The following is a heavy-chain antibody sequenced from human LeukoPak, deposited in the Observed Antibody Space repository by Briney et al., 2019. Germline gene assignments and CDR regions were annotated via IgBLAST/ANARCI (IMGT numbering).Heavy chain of an antibody. CDR1: GGSISSYY. CDR3: ARCGGGGYNYDS. D-gene: IGHD5-24*01. CDR2: IYSSGST. V-gene: IGHV4-59*08. J-gene: IGHJ5*01. Sequence: PSETLSLTCTVSGGSISSYYWSWIRQSPGKGLEWIGYIYSSGSTSYNASLKSRVTISVDTSKNQFSLNLTFVTAADTAVYYCARCGGGGYNYDSWGQGILVTVSS.